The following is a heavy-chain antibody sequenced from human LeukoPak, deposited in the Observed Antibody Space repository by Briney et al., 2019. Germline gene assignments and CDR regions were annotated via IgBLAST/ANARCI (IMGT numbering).Heavy chain of an antibody. D-gene: IGHD3-16*01. CDR2: TNPNSGGT. V-gene: IGHV1-2*02. CDR3: ARGPPGDSDYYYMDV. CDR1: GYTFTGYY. Sequence: ASVKVSCKASGYTFTGYYMHWVRQAPGQGLEWMGWTNPNSGGTNYAQKFQGRVTMTRDTSISTAYMELSRLRSDDTAVYYCARGPPGDSDYYYMDVWGKGTTVTVSS. J-gene: IGHJ6*03.